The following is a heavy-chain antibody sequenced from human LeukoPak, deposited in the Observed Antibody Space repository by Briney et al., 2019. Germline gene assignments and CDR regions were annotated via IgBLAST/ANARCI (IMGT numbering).Heavy chain of an antibody. CDR2: ISGSGGST. CDR1: GFTFSSYA. CDR3: AKVAGCGCSGGRCYCVDY. D-gene: IGHD2-15*01. J-gene: IGHJ4*02. V-gene: IGHV3-23*01. Sequence: GGPLRLSCAASGFTFSSYAMSWVRQAPGKGLEWVSAISGSGGSTYYAASVKGRLTTATDNTKHTLYLQTNSLPAAHPAISYWAKVAGCGCSGGRCYCVDYGGQGTVVTVSS.